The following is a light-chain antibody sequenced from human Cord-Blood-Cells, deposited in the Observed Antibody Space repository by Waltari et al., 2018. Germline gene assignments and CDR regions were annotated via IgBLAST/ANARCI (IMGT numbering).Light chain of an antibody. CDR3: QQYGSSPRT. Sequence: EIVLTQSPGTLSLSPGDRVTLSCRASQSVSSSYLAWYQQKPGQAPRPLIYGASSRATGFPDRFSGIGSGTDFTLTISRLEPEDFAVYYCQQYGSSPRTCGGGTKVEIK. CDR2: GAS. V-gene: IGKV3-20*01. J-gene: IGKJ4*01. CDR1: QSVSSSY.